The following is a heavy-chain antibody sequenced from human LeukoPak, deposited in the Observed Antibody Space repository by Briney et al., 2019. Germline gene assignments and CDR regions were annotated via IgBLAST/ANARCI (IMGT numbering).Heavy chain of an antibody. V-gene: IGHV4-39*01. CDR2: IYYSGST. CDR3: ARRSVTGTLDY. D-gene: IGHD1-20*01. J-gene: IGHJ4*02. Sequence: PSETLSLTCTVSCGSISSSSYYWGWIRQPPGKGLEWIGSIYYSGSTYYNPSLKSRVTISVDTSKNQFSLKLSSVTAADTAVYYCARRSVTGTLDYWGQGTLVTVTS. CDR1: CGSISSSSYY.